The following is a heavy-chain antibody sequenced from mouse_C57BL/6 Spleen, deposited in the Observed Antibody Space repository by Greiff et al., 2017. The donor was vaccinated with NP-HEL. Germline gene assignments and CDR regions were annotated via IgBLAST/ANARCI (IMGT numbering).Heavy chain of an antibody. D-gene: IGHD2-3*01. CDR3: ARWGWP. Sequence: EVKLVESGGGLVKPGGSLKLSCAASGFTFTDYGMHWVRQAPEKGLEWVAYISSGSSTIYYADTVKGRLTIARDNAKNTLFLQMTSLRSEETAMYYCARWGWPWGQGTSVTVSS. CDR2: ISSGSSTI. J-gene: IGHJ4*01. V-gene: IGHV5-17*01. CDR1: GFTFTDYG.